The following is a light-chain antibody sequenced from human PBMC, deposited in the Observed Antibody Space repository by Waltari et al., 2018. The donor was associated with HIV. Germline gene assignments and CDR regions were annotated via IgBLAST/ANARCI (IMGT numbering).Light chain of an antibody. V-gene: IGKV2-30*01. CDR3: MQGKQWPWT. CDR1: QGLVFSDGNTY. J-gene: IGKJ1*01. CDR2: KVS. Sequence: DVVIIKSPLSLLFALVELAATSSSSSQGLVFSDGNTYLNRFQQRPGQSPWRTLYKVSNRGSGVPDRFSGRGSGTDFTLKISRVEAEDVGIYYCMQGKQWPWTFGQGTRVEIK.